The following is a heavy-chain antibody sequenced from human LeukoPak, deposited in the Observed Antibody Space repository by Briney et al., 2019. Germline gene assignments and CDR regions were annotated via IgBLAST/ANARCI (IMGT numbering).Heavy chain of an antibody. J-gene: IGHJ6*02. CDR2: IRSKANSYAT. CDR3: TTLDYGDYYYYYGMDV. CDR1: GFTFSGSA. V-gene: IGHV3-73*01. D-gene: IGHD4-17*01. Sequence: GGSLRLSCAGSGFTFSGSAMHWVRQASGKGLEWVGRIRSKANSYATAYAASVKGRFTISRDDSKNTAYLQMNSLKTEDTAVYYCTTLDYGDYYYYYGMDVWGQGTTVTVSS.